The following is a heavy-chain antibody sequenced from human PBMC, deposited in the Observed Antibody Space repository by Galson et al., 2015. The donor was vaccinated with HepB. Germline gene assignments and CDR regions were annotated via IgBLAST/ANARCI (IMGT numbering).Heavy chain of an antibody. Sequence: SVKVSCKASGYTFTSYAMNWVRQAPGQGLEWMGWINTNTGNPTYAQGFTGRFVFSLDTSVSTAYLQISSLKAEDTAVYYCARTDYSNYYYMDVWGKGTTVTVSS. V-gene: IGHV7-4-1*02. CDR2: INTNTGNP. D-gene: IGHD4-11*01. CDR3: ARTDYSNYYYMDV. J-gene: IGHJ6*03. CDR1: GYTFTSYA.